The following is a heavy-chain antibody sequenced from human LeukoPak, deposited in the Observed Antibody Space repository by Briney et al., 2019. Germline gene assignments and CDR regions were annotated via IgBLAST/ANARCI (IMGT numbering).Heavy chain of an antibody. CDR1: AFTFSSYG. Sequence: AGSLTLSCAASAFTFSSYGMHWVRQAPGKGLEWGAVITYDGSNKYYAYSVKGRFTISSENSKNPLYLQMDSLGAEDTAVYYCAKDRGRTPDYWGQGTLVTVSS. CDR3: AKDRGRTPDY. V-gene: IGHV3-30*18. CDR2: ITYDGSNK. D-gene: IGHD2-2*01. J-gene: IGHJ4*02.